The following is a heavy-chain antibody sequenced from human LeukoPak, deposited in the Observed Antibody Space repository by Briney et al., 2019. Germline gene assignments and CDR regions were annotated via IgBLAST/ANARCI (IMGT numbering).Heavy chain of an antibody. CDR2: IKQDGSEK. CDR3: ARGVTIFFYYYMDV. CDR1: GFTFSSYW. D-gene: IGHD3-9*01. Sequence: GGSLRLSCVASGFTFSSYWMSWVRQAPGKGLEWVANIKQDGSEKYYVDSVKGRFTISRDNAKNSLYLQMNSLRAEDTAVYYCARGVTIFFYYYMDVWGKGTTVTVSS. J-gene: IGHJ6*03. V-gene: IGHV3-7*03.